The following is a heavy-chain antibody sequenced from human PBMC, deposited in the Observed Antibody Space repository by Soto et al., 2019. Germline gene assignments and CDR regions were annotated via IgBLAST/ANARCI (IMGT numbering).Heavy chain of an antibody. CDR1: GGTISSWY. Sequence: SETLSLTCTVSGGTISSWYWSWIRQPPGKGLEWIGYIYYSGSTNCNPSLKSRVTISVDTSKNQFSLKLSSVTAADTAVYYCAAGGGLPRYYWGQGTLVTVSS. J-gene: IGHJ4*02. D-gene: IGHD5-12*01. CDR3: AAGGGLPRYY. CDR2: IYYSGST. V-gene: IGHV4-59*08.